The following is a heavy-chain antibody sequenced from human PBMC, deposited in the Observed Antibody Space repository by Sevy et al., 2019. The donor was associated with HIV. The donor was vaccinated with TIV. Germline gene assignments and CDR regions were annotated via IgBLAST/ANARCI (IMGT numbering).Heavy chain of an antibody. CDR3: AARGSCSSTSCYELYFDY. V-gene: IGHV3-23*01. D-gene: IGHD2-2*01. Sequence: GGSLRLSCAASGFTFSSYAMSWVRQAPGKGLEWVSAISGSGGSTYYADSVKGRFTISRDNSKNTLYLQMNSLRAEDTAVYYCAARGSCSSTSCYELYFDYWGQRTLVTVSS. CDR2: ISGSGGST. CDR1: GFTFSSYA. J-gene: IGHJ4*02.